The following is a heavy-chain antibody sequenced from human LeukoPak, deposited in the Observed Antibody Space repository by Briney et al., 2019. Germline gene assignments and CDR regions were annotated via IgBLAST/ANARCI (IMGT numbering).Heavy chain of an antibody. CDR3: AKGSRGYYYYYMDV. Sequence: GGSLRLSCAASGFTVSSNYMSWVRQAPEKGLEWVSAISGSGGSTYYADSVKGRFTISRDNSKNTLYLQMNSLRAEDTAVYYCAKGSRGYYYYYMDVWGKGTTVTVSS. J-gene: IGHJ6*03. CDR2: ISGSGGST. V-gene: IGHV3-23*01. CDR1: GFTVSSNY.